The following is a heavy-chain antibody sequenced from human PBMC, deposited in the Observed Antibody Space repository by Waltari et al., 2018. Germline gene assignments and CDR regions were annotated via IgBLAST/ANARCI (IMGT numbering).Heavy chain of an antibody. CDR2: IYYSGST. Sequence: QLQLQESGPGLVKPSETLSLTCPVSGGSLSSSSYYWGWIRQPPGKGLEWIGSIYYSGSTYYNPSLKSRVTISVDTSKNQFSLKLSSVTAADTAVYYCARHAPRYFDWVWAFDYWGQGTLVTVSS. D-gene: IGHD3-9*01. J-gene: IGHJ4*02. V-gene: IGHV4-39*01. CDR3: ARHAPRYFDWVWAFDY. CDR1: GGSLSSSSYY.